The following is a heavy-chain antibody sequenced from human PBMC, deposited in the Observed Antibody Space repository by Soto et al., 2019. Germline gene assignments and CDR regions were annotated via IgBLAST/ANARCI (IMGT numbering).Heavy chain of an antibody. Sequence: PGGSLRLSYAASGFTFSNAWMNWVRQAPGKGLEWVGRIKSKTDGGTTDYAAPVKGRFTISRDDSKNTLYLQMNSLKTEDTAVYYCTTGDYYDSSGYYSGDYWGQGTLVTVSS. J-gene: IGHJ4*02. CDR1: GFTFSNAW. D-gene: IGHD3-22*01. CDR2: IKSKTDGGTT. V-gene: IGHV3-15*07. CDR3: TTGDYYDSSGYYSGDY.